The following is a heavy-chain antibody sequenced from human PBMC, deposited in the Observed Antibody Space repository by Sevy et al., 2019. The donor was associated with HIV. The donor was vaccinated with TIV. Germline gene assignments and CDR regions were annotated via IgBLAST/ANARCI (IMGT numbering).Heavy chain of an antibody. Sequence: GGSLRLSCAVSGFTIRSYAMSWVRQAPGKGLEWVSSISGPGALTYYAESVKGRFTISRDNSKNTLFLQMNSLRAEDTALYYCAKGDEPAADYADYVPNAFDIWGQGTMVTVSS. V-gene: IGHV3-23*01. J-gene: IGHJ3*02. D-gene: IGHD4-17*01. CDR1: GFTIRSYA. CDR2: ISGPGALT. CDR3: AKGDEPAADYADYVPNAFDI.